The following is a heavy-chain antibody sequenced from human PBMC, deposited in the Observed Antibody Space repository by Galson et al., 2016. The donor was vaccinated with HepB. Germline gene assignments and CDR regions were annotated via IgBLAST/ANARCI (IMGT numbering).Heavy chain of an antibody. Sequence: SLRLSCAASGFTFNSFAMSWVRQAPGKGLEWVSTITGSGHWISYAEAVKGRFITSRDNSKSTLYLQLNNLRADDTAIYYCARDTRPYSNLRHGMDVWGQGTTVTVSS. CDR3: ARDTRPYSNLRHGMDV. CDR2: ITGSGHWI. V-gene: IGHV3-23*01. J-gene: IGHJ6*02. CDR1: GFTFNSFA. D-gene: IGHD4-11*01.